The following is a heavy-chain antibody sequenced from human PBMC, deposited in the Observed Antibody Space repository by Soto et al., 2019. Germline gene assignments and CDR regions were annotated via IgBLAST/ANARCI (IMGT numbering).Heavy chain of an antibody. CDR1: GFTFSSYA. V-gene: IGHV3-30-3*01. CDR2: ISYDGSNK. CDR3: ARDSPPLNGMDV. Sequence: GGSLRLSCAASGFTFSSYAMHWVRQAPGKGLEWVAVISYDGSNKYYADSVKGRFTISRDNSKNTLYLQMNSLRAEDTAVYYCARDSPPLNGMDVWGQGTTVTVSS. J-gene: IGHJ6*02.